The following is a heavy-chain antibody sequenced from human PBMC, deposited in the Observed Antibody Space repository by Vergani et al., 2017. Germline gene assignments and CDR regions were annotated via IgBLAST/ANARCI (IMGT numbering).Heavy chain of an antibody. D-gene: IGHD2-15*01. Sequence: QLQLQESGPGLVKPSETLSLTCTVSGGSISSSSYYWGWIRQPPGKGLEWIGSIYYSGSTYYNPSLKSLVTISVDTSKNQFALKLSSVTAADTAVYYCASPDCSGGSCYFGYFDYWGQGTLVTVSS. CDR3: ASPDCSGGSCYFGYFDY. J-gene: IGHJ4*02. V-gene: IGHV4-39*01. CDR2: IYYSGST. CDR1: GGSISSSSYY.